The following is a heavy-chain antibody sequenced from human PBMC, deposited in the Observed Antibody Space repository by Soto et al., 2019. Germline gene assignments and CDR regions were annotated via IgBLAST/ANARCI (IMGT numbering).Heavy chain of an antibody. J-gene: IGHJ4*02. CDR3: AKGGTVVRGVTLDY. D-gene: IGHD3-10*01. V-gene: IGHV3-23*01. Sequence: VQLLESGGGLVQPGGSLRLSCAASGFISSSYAMNWVRQAPGKGLEWVSVISASGASNTYYADPVKGRFTISRDNSKNTLYLQMNSLRAEDTAVYYCAKGGTVVRGVTLDYWGQGTLVSVSS. CDR2: ISASGASNT. CDR1: GFISSSYA.